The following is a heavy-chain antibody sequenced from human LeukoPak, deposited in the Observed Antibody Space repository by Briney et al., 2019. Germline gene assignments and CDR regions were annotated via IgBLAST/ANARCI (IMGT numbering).Heavy chain of an antibody. CDR1: GFTFSSYW. D-gene: IGHD5-12*01. V-gene: IGHV3-23*01. Sequence: GGSLRLSCAASGFTFSSYWMSWVRQAPGKGLEWVSAISGSGGSTYYADSVKGRFTISRDNSKNTLYLQMNSLRAEDTAVYYCARADGYSGYESFDYWGQGTLVTVSS. J-gene: IGHJ4*02. CDR3: ARADGYSGYESFDY. CDR2: ISGSGGST.